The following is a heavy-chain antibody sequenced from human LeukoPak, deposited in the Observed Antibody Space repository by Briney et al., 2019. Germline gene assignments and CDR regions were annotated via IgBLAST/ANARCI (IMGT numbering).Heavy chain of an antibody. J-gene: IGHJ4*02. CDR2: INHSGST. CDR1: GGSFSGYY. V-gene: IGHV4-34*01. CDR3: ARELGYSYGRYFDY. Sequence: SETLSLTCAVYGGSFSGYYWSWPRQPPGKGLEWIGEINHSGSTNYNPSLKSRVTISVDTSKNQFSLKLSSVTAADTAVYYCARELGYSYGRYFDYWGQGTLVTVSS. D-gene: IGHD5-18*01.